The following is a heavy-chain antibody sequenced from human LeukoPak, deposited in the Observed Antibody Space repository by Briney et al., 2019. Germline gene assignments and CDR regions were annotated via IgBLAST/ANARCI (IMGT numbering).Heavy chain of an antibody. V-gene: IGHV1-58*02. CDR1: GFTFTSSA. CDR2: IVVGSGNT. D-gene: IGHD2-2*01. Sequence: SEKVSCKASGFTFTSSAMQWVRQARGQRLEWIGWIVVGSGNTSYAQKFQERVTITRDMSTSTAYMELSSLRSEDTAVYYCAAGALVPAWYFDLWGRGTLVTVSS. CDR3: AAGALVPAWYFDL. J-gene: IGHJ2*01.